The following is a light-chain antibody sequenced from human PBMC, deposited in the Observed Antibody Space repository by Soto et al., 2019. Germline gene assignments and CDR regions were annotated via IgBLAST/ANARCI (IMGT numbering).Light chain of an antibody. CDR2: AAS. CDR1: QSVSSSY. V-gene: IGKV3-20*01. Sequence: EIVLTQSPGTLSSSPGERATLSCRASQSVSSSYIAWYQQKPGQAPRLLIYAASSRATGIPDRFSGSGSGTDFTLTISRLEPEDFAVYYCQQYGSRTYTFGQGTKLEIK. CDR3: QQYGSRTYT. J-gene: IGKJ2*01.